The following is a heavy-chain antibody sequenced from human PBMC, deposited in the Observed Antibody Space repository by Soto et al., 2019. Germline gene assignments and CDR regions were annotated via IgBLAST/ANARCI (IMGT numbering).Heavy chain of an antibody. CDR1: GFNLNSYT. Sequence: PGGSLRLSCAASGFNLNSYTTNWVRQAPGKRLEWLSSISSSGYIFSTDSVRGRFTISRDNAKNSVYLQINSLRAEDTAVYFCARDCSGGSCYRGMDVWGQGTTVTVSS. CDR3: ARDCSGGSCYRGMDV. D-gene: IGHD2-15*01. V-gene: IGHV3-21*01. J-gene: IGHJ6*02. CDR2: ISSSGYI.